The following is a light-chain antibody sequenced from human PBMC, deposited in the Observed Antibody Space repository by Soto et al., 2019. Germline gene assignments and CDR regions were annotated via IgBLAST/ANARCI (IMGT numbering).Light chain of an antibody. V-gene: IGKV3-15*01. J-gene: IGKJ2*01. CDR3: QQYNKWPPFT. CDR2: GAS. Sequence: EIVMTQSPATLPVSPEERVTLSCTASQSISTNLAWYQHKPGQAPRLLIYGASTRPTGIPARFSGSGSGTEFTLTISSLQSEDFAVYYCQQYNKWPPFTFGQGTKLEIK. CDR1: QSISTN.